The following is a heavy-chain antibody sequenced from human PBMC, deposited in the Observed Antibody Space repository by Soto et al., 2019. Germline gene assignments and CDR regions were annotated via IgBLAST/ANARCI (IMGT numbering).Heavy chain of an antibody. D-gene: IGHD3-22*01. CDR1: GGTFGSDA. J-gene: IGHJ5*02. V-gene: IGHV1-69*06. CDR2: IIPIFGTT. CDR3: ARDRTDSGYYTNWLDP. Sequence: SVKVSCKASGGTFGSDAITWVRQAPGQGLEWVGRIIPIFGTTNYAQNLQGKVTISADKSTLTSYMELHSLTSDDTALYYCARDRTDSGYYTNWLDPWGQGTQVTVSS.